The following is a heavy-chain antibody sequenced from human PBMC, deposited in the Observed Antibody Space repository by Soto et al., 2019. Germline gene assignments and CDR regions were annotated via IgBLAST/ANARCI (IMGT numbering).Heavy chain of an antibody. V-gene: IGHV4-39*01. Sequence: SETLSLTCTVSGGSISSSSYYWGWIRQPPGKGLEWIGSIYYSGSTYYNPSLKSRVTISVDTSKNQFSLKLSSVTAADTAVYNCARHHTERSGTRYEERFAPWGQGTLVTVSS. D-gene: IGHD3-3*01. J-gene: IGHJ5*02. CDR3: ARHHTERSGTRYEERFAP. CDR1: GGSISSSSYY. CDR2: IYYSGST.